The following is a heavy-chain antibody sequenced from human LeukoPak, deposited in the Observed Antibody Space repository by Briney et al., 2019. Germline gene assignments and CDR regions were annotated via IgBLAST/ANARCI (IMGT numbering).Heavy chain of an antibody. CDR3: ARELRYDNSDSGAF. CDR2: INHSGST. CDR1: GVSFSGYY. Sequence: SETLSLTCAVYGVSFSGYYWSWIRQPPGKGLEWIGEINHSGSTNYNPSLKSRVTISVDTSKNQFSLKLTSVTAADTALYYCARELRYDNSDSGAFWGQGTMVTVSS. V-gene: IGHV4-34*01. D-gene: IGHD3-22*01. J-gene: IGHJ3*01.